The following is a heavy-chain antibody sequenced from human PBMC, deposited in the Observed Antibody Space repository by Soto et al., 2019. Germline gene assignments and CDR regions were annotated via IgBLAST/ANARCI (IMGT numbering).Heavy chain of an antibody. J-gene: IGHJ4*02. V-gene: IGHV4-31*03. Sequence: QVQLQESGPGLVKPSQTLSLTCTVSGGSISSGGYYWSWIRQHPGKGLEWIGYIYYSGSTYYNPALTSRVTISVDTSKHQLSLKLSSVTAADTAVYYCAGIYSGSPGGTLRYWGQGTLVTVSS. CDR2: IYYSGST. CDR3: AGIYSGSPGGTLRY. CDR1: GGSISSGGYY. D-gene: IGHD1-26*01.